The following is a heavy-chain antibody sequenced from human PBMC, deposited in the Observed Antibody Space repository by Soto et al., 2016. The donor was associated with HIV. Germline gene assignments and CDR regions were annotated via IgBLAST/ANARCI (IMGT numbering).Heavy chain of an antibody. Sequence: QVQLVQSGAEVKKPGASVKVSCKASGYTFTGYYMHWVRQAPGQGLEWMGWINPNSGGTNYAQKFQGRVTLTRDTSTSTVHMDLSSLRSEDTAVYYCARDMKRDYDILTGIGVGWFDPWGQGTLVTVSS. CDR1: GYTFTGYY. V-gene: IGHV1-2*02. J-gene: IGHJ5*02. CDR3: ARDMKRDYDILTGIGVGWFDP. CDR2: INPNSGGT. D-gene: IGHD3-9*01.